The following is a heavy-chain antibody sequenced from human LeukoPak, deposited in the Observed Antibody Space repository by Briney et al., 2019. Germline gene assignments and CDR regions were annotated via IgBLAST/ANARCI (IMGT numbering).Heavy chain of an antibody. V-gene: IGHV4-31*03. CDR1: GDSVSGGAYY. CDR3: ASRSSIWSGYQDTLYYFDS. D-gene: IGHD3-3*01. J-gene: IGHJ4*02. Sequence: PSETLSLTCTVSGDSVSGGAYYWSWIRQHPGKGPEWIGYMYYSGNSYYNPSLKSRVTISVDTSKNQFSLKLSSVTAADTAVYYCASRSSIWSGYQDTLYYFDSWGQGTLVTVSS. CDR2: MYYSGNS.